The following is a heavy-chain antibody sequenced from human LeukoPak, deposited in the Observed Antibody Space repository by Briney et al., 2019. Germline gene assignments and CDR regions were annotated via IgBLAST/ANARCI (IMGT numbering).Heavy chain of an antibody. Sequence: PSQTLSLTCAVSGGSISSGGYSWSWIRQPPGKGLEWIGYIYYSGSTNYNPSLKSRVTISVDTSKNQFSLKLSSVTAADTAVYYCARVRHYDFWSGYYKYYFDYWGQGTLVTVSS. D-gene: IGHD3-3*01. CDR1: GGSISSGGYS. J-gene: IGHJ4*02. CDR2: IYYSGST. V-gene: IGHV4-61*08. CDR3: ARVRHYDFWSGYYKYYFDY.